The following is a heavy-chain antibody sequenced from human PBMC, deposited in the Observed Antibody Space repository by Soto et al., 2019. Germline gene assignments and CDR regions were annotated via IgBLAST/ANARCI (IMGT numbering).Heavy chain of an antibody. J-gene: IGHJ3*02. CDR1: GFTFSSYA. CDR2: ISGSGGST. V-gene: IGHV3-23*01. CDR3: AKAHWIGSYLGAFDI. D-gene: IGHD1-26*01. Sequence: RLSCAVSGFTFSSYAMSWVRQAPGKGLEWVSAISGSGGSTYYADSVKGRFTISRDNSKNTLYLQMNSLRAEDTAVYYCAKAHWIGSYLGAFDIWGQGTMVTVSS.